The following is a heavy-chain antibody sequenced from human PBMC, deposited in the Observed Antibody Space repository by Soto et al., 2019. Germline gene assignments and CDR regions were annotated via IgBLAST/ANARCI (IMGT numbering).Heavy chain of an antibody. CDR1: GVSFSGYY. Sequence: SETLSLTCAVYGVSFSGYYWSWIRQPPGKGLEWIGEINHSGSTNYNPSLKSRVTISVDTSKNQFSLKLSSVTAADTAVYYCARVRYSKRFDPWGQGTLVTVSS. CDR3: ARVRYSKRFDP. V-gene: IGHV4-34*01. D-gene: IGHD1-26*01. J-gene: IGHJ5*02. CDR2: INHSGST.